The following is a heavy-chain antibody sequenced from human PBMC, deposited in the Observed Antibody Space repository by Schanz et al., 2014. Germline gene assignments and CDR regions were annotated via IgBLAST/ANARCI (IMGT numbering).Heavy chain of an antibody. J-gene: IGHJ6*03. CDR3: ARPSDSSWYMDV. CDR1: GFPFNEYG. D-gene: IGHD2-21*02. CDR2: INSDGTTT. V-gene: IGHV3-74*02. Sequence: EVQLVESGGGLVQPGRSLRLSCAASGFPFNEYGMLWVRQAPGKGLEWVSHINSDGTTTTYADSVKGRFTISRDNAKNSLYLQMNSLRAEDTAVYYCARPSDSSWYMDVWGKGTTVTVSS.